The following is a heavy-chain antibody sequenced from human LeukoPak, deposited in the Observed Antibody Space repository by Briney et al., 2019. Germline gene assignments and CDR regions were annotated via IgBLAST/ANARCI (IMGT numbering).Heavy chain of an antibody. CDR3: ARDGGYYYDSSGYGCFDL. V-gene: IGHV4-59*01. CDR2: IYYSGST. J-gene: IGHJ5*02. D-gene: IGHD3-22*01. CDR1: GGSISSYY. Sequence: SETLSLTCTVSGGSISSYYWSRIRQPPGKGLEWVGYIYYSGSTNYNPSLKSRVTISVATSKNQFSLKLSSVTAADTAVYYCARDGGYYYDSSGYGCFDLWGQGTLVTVSS.